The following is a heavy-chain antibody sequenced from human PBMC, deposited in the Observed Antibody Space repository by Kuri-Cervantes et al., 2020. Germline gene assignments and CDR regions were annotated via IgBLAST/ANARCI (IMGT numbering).Heavy chain of an antibody. J-gene: IGHJ2*01. D-gene: IGHD3-16*01. Sequence: GGSLRLSCASSGFPLSSYSMNWVRQAPGKGLEWVSSISSSSSYIYYADSVKGRFTISRDNAKNSLYLQMNSLRAEDTAVYYCARNLRLPNWYFDLWGHGTLVTVSS. CDR2: ISSSSSYI. V-gene: IGHV3-21*01. CDR3: ARNLRLPNWYFDL. CDR1: GFPLSSYS.